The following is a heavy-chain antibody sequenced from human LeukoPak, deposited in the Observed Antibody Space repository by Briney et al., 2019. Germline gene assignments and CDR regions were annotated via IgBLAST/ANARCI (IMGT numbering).Heavy chain of an antibody. CDR2: IYYSGST. Sequence: PSETLSLTCTVSGGSISSYYWSWIRQPPGKGLEWIGYIYYSGSTNYNPSLKSRVTISVDTSKNQFSLKLSSVTAADTAVYYCARGSLLPTHWFDPWGHGTLVTVSS. V-gene: IGHV4-59*01. CDR1: GGSISSYY. J-gene: IGHJ5*02. CDR3: ARGSLLPTHWFDP.